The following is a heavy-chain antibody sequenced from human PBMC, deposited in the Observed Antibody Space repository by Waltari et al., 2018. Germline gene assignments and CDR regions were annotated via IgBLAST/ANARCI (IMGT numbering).Heavy chain of an antibody. CDR2: ISSSGSYI. Sequence: EVQLVESGGGLVKPGGSLRLSCAASGFTFSLFSMNWVRQAPGRGLGWFSTISSSGSYIYYADSVKGRFTISRDNAKNSVYLQMNSLRVDDTAVYYCTMAPDVPVRPTWGWGQGSLVTVSS. CDR3: TMAPDVPVRPTWG. CDR1: GFTFSLFS. D-gene: IGHD7-27*01. V-gene: IGHV3-21*06. J-gene: IGHJ4*02.